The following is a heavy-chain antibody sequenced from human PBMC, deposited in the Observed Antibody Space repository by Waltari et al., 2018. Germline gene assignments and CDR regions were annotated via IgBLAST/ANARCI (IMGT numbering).Heavy chain of an antibody. V-gene: IGHV1-18*01. CDR3: ARERHRLMEVGYLMALDP. J-gene: IGHJ5*02. CDR2: ISANNGHT. D-gene: IGHD2-8*01. Sequence: QAELVQSGAEVKKPGASVKVSCRASGYSLVYFGISWVRQAPGQGLEWMGWISANNGHTNHAQNFQGRLIITKDTSTATVYMELNYLTSDDTAVYYCARERHRLMEVGYLMALDPWGQGTLVTVSS. CDR1: GYSLVYFG.